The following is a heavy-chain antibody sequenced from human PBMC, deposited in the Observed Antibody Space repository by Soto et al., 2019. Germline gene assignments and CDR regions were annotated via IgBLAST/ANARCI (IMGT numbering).Heavy chain of an antibody. V-gene: IGHV3-21*01. J-gene: IGHJ4*02. D-gene: IGHD2-15*01. CDR3: ARDRINTYCSGGSCYYLDY. CDR2: ISSSSSYI. Sequence: EVQLVESGGGLVKPGGSLRLSCAASGFTFSSYSMNWVRQAPGKGLEWVSSISSSSSYIYYADSVKGRFTISRDNAKNSLYLQMNSLRAEDTAVYYCARDRINTYCSGGSCYYLDYWGQGTLVTVSS. CDR1: GFTFSSYS.